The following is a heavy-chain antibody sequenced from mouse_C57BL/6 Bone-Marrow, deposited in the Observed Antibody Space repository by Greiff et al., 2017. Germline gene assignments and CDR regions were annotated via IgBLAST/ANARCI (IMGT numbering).Heavy chain of an antibody. CDR2: IYPRRGNT. J-gene: IGHJ4*01. Sequence: QVQLQQSGAELARPGASVKLSCKASGYTFTSYGISWVKQRTGQGLEWIGEIYPRRGNTYYNEKFKGKATLTADKSSSQAYMELRSLTSEDSAVYFCARRAYYGSSYGAMDYWGQGTSVTVSS. V-gene: IGHV1-81*01. CDR3: ARRAYYGSSYGAMDY. CDR1: GYTFTSYG. D-gene: IGHD1-1*01.